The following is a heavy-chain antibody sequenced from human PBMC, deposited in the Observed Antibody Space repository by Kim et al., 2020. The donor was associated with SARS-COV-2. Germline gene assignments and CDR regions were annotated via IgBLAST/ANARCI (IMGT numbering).Heavy chain of an antibody. D-gene: IGHD3-10*01. V-gene: IGHV4-31*03. CDR2: LYYSGNT. J-gene: IGHJ5*02. CDR3: ARAPALRWFGAVVVYYFDP. CDR1: GGSISSCGCY. Sequence: SETLSLTCTVSGGSISSCGCYWSWIRPHPGQGLEWNGNLYYSGNTYYNPSRQGRVTISVDTSKNQFSLNLSSVTAADTAVYYCARAPALRWFGAVVVYYFDPWGQGTLVTVSS.